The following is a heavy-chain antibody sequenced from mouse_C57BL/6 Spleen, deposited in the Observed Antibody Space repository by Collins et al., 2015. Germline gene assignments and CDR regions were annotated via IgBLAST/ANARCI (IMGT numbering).Heavy chain of an antibody. V-gene: IGHV8-12*01. Sequence: QVTLKESGPGILQSSQTLSLTCSFSGFSLSTSGMGVSWIRQPSGKGLEWLAHIYWDDDKRYNPSLKSRLTISKDTSRNQVFLKITSVDTADTATYYCARRGLYYPEYFDVWGTGTTVTVSS. CDR2: IYWDDDK. CDR1: GFSLSTSGMG. CDR3: ARRGLYYPEYFDV. D-gene: IGHD1-1*01. J-gene: IGHJ1*03.